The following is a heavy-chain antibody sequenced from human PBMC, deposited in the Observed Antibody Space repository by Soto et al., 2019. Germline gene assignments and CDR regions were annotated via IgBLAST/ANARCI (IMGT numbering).Heavy chain of an antibody. V-gene: IGHV4-61*01. CDR2: FYYSGRT. J-gene: IGHJ4*02. CDR1: GGSVSSGSYY. Sequence: QVQLQESGPGLVKPSETLSLTCTVSGGSVSSGSYYWNWIRQPPGKGLEWIGYFYYSGRTNYNPSLKSRVTRSVDTSKNQFSLKLSSVTAADTAVYYCARGGGVTTTFDYWGQGTLVTVSS. D-gene: IGHD1-1*01. CDR3: ARGGGVTTTFDY.